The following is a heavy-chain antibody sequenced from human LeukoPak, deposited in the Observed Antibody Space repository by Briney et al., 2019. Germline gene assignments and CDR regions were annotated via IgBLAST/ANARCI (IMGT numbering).Heavy chain of an antibody. CDR1: GGSVSSGSYY. CDR3: ARGNFGLYDY. J-gene: IGHJ4*02. Sequence: PSETLSLTCTVSGGSVSSGSYYWSWIRQPPGTGLEWIGYIYYSGSTNYNPSLKSRVTISVDTSKNQFSLKLSSVTAADTAVYYCARGNFGLYDYWGQGTLVTVSS. CDR2: IYYSGST. D-gene: IGHD1-1*01. V-gene: IGHV4-61*01.